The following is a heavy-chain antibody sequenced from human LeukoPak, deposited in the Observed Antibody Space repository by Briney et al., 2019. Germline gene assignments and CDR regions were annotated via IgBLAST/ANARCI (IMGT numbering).Heavy chain of an antibody. CDR1: GFTFSTYA. V-gene: IGHV3-23*01. CDR2: VSTSGGST. CDR3: LGYCSGGRCYSGGH. D-gene: IGHD2-15*01. J-gene: IGHJ4*02. Sequence: GGSLRLSCAASGFTFSTYAVSWVRQAPGKGLEWVSTVSTSGGSTYYADSVKGRFTISRDNSKNTQYLQMNSLRAEDTAIYYCLGYCSGGRCYSGGHWGQGTLVTVSS.